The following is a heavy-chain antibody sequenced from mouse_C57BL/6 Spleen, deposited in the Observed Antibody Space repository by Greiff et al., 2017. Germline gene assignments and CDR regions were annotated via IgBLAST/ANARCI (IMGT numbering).Heavy chain of an antibody. J-gene: IGHJ4*01. CDR2: IHPNSGST. Sequence: QVQLQQSGAELVKPGASVKLSCKASGYTFTSYWMHWVKQRPGQGLEWIGMIHPNSGSTNYNEKFKSKATLTVDKSSSTAYMQLSSLTSEDSAVYYCARGYYGLATRAYYYAMDYWGQGTSVTVSS. V-gene: IGHV1-64*01. CDR1: GYTFTSYW. CDR3: ARGYYGLATRAYYYAMDY. D-gene: IGHD1-1*01.